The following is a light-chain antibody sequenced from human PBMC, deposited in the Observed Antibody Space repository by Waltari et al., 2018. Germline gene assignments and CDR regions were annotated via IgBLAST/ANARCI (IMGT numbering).Light chain of an antibody. V-gene: IGLV1-44*01. CDR1: TSNVGSNV. CDR2: NDR. CDR3: ASWDDRLDAYV. J-gene: IGLJ1*01. Sequence: QSVLTQPPSASGTPGQRVTISCSGSTSNVGSNVLNRYHHLPGPAPQPLIFNDRDRPSGVPDRFSGSRSATSASLAISGLQSDDESTYYCASWDDRLDAYVFGTGTWVTVL.